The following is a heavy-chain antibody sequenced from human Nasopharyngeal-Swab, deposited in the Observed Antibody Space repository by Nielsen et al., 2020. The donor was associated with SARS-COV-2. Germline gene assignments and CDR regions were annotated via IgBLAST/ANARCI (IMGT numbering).Heavy chain of an antibody. Sequence: SGPTLVKPTQTLTLTCTFSGFSLSASGVGVGWIRQPPGKALEWLALIYWNDDKRYSPSLKSRLTITKDTSKNQVVLTMTNMDPVDTATYYCAHSSGRRNYYYYDMDVWGQGTTVTVSS. J-gene: IGHJ6*02. CDR3: AHSSGRRNYYYYDMDV. CDR2: IYWNDDK. CDR1: GFSLSASGVG. D-gene: IGHD3-10*01. V-gene: IGHV2-5*01.